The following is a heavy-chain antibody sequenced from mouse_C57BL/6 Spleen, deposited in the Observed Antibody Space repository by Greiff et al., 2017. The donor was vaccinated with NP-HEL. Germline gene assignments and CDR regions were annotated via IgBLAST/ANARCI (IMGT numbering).Heavy chain of an antibody. D-gene: IGHD1-1*01. CDR1: GFTFSDYG. CDR3: ARHGDYGSAFDC. V-gene: IGHV5-15*01. CDR2: ISNLAYSI. Sequence: EVQLVESGGGLVQPGGSLKLSCAASGFTFSDYGMAWVRQAPRKGPEWVAFISNLAYSIYYADTVTGRFTISRENAKNTLYLEMSSLRSEDTAMYYCARHGDYGSAFDCWGQGTTLTVSS. J-gene: IGHJ2*01.